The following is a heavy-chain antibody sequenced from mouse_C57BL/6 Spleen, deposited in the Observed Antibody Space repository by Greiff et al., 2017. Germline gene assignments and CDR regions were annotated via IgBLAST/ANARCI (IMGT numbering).Heavy chain of an antibody. CDR2: FYPGSGSI. V-gene: IGHV1-62-2*01. Sequence: QVQLQQSGAELVKPGASVKLSCKASGYTFTEYTIHWVKQRSGQGLEWIGWFYPGSGSIKYNEKFKDKATLTADKSSITVYMELRSLTCEVSAVDFCARHEENGYDGGFGYWGQGTLVTVSA. CDR3: ARHEENGYDGGFGY. D-gene: IGHD2-2*01. CDR1: GYTFTEYT. J-gene: IGHJ3*01.